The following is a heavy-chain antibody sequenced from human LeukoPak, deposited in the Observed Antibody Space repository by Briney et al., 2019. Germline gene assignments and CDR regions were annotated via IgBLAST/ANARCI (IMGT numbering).Heavy chain of an antibody. V-gene: IGHV3-66*01. D-gene: IGHD3-16*01. CDR1: GLIVSNNY. CDR2: IYSGGST. J-gene: IGHJ4*02. Sequence: PGGSLRLSCAASGLIVSNNYMSWVRQAPGKGLEWVSVIYSGGSTYFADSVKGRFIISRDNSKNTLYLQMNSLRVEDTAVYYCARGPRLRRLLDYWGQGTLVTVSS. CDR3: ARGPRLRRLLDY.